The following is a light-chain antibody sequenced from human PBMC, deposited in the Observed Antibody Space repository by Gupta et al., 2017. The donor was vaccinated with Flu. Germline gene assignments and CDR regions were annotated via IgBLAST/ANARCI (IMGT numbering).Light chain of an antibody. CDR1: QSIDSSY. Sequence: SSLSASVRDRVTLTCRASQSIDSSYLQWYQQKAGKAPKLLIYAASNLQGGVPSRFSGSGSGTAFNLTISSLQPEDFATYYCQQSSSSPLTFGGGTKLEIK. CDR2: AAS. J-gene: IGKJ4*01. CDR3: QQSSSSPLT. V-gene: IGKV1-39*01.